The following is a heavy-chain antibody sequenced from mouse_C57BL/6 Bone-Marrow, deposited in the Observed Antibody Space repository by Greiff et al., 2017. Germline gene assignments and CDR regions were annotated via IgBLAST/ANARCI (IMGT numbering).Heavy chain of an antibody. CDR1: GFNIKNTS. CDR3: ARRGFYYYGSEV. J-gene: IGHJ1*03. CDR2: IDPANGNT. V-gene: IGHV14-3*01. D-gene: IGHD1-1*01. Sequence: VQLKESVAELVRPGASVKLSCTASGFNIKNTSMHWVKQRPEQGLEWIGRIDPANGNTKYAPKFKGKATITADTSSNTAYLQLSSLTSEDTAIYYCARRGFYYYGSEVWGTGTAVTVSS.